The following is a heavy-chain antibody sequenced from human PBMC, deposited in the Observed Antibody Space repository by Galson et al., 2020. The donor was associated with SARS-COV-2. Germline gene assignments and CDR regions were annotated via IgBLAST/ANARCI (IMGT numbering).Heavy chain of an antibody. Sequence: GGSLRLSCAASGFTFDDYAMHWVRQAPGKGLEWVSGISWNSGSIGYADSVKGRFTISRDNAKNSLYLQMNSLRAEDTALYYCAKDMSEADWSGGSCYRWGCGMDVWGQGTTVTVSS. CDR1: GFTFDDYA. J-gene: IGHJ6*02. CDR3: AKDMSEADWSGGSCYRWGCGMDV. CDR2: ISWNSGSI. D-gene: IGHD2-15*01. V-gene: IGHV3-9*01.